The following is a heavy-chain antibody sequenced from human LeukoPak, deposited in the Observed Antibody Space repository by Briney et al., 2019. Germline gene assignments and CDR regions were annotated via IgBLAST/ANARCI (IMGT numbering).Heavy chain of an antibody. CDR2: TSAYHGNT. Sequence: ASVKVSRKASGYTFTSYGISWVRQAPGQGLEWMGWTSAYHGNTNNAQKLQGRGTMTTDTSKSTADMGLRSLRSDDRAVYCCASRYSSSWYHWFDLWGQGTLVTVSS. D-gene: IGHD6-13*01. V-gene: IGHV1-18*01. CDR3: ASRYSSSWYHWFDL. J-gene: IGHJ5*02. CDR1: GYTFTSYG.